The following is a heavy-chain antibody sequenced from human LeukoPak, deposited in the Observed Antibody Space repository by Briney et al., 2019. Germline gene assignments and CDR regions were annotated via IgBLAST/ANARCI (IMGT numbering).Heavy chain of an antibody. CDR1: GYTFTGYY. D-gene: IGHD2-15*01. CDR3: ARGGLSGCSGGSCYTNWFDP. J-gene: IGHJ5*02. CDR2: INPNSGGT. V-gene: IGHV1-2*02. Sequence: EASVKVSCKASGYTFTGYYMHWVRQAPGQGLEWMGWINPNSGGTNYAQKFQGRVTMTRDTSISTAYMELSRLRSDDTAVYYCARGGLSGCSGGSCYTNWFDPWGQGTLVTVSS.